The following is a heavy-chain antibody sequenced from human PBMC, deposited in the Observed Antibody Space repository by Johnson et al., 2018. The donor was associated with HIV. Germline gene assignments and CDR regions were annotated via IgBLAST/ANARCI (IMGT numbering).Heavy chain of an antibody. Sequence: AISGSGGSTYYADSVKGRFTISRDNSKNTLYLQMNSLRAEDTAVYYCARATGSWMDAFDIWGQGTMVTVSS. D-gene: IGHD2-2*03. CDR2: ISGSGGST. CDR3: ARATGSWMDAFDI. J-gene: IGHJ3*02. V-gene: IGHV3-23*01.